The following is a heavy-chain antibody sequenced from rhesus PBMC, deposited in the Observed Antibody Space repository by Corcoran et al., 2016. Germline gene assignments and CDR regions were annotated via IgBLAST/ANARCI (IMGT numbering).Heavy chain of an antibody. Sequence: EVQLVQSGAEVKRPGESLKISCRTSGYSFTSYWLSWVRQMPGKGLEWMVEIAPSDSESRYNPSFQGQGTSSADKSITTAYLQWSRLKASDTVTYYCARGMGLAAAGPLDYWGQGVLVTVSS. CDR1: GYSFTSYW. CDR2: IAPSDSES. D-gene: IGHD6-25*01. J-gene: IGHJ4*01. CDR3: ARGMGLAAAGPLDY. V-gene: IGHV5-20*01.